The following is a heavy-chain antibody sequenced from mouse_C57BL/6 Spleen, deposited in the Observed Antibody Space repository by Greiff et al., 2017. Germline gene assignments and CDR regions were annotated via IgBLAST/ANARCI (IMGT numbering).Heavy chain of an antibody. D-gene: IGHD2-3*01. J-gene: IGHJ1*01. CDR3: ARGYAGSHDWCFDY. V-gene: IGHV1-50*01. Sequence: VQLQQPGAELVKPGASVKLSCKASGYTFTSYWMQWVKQRPGQGLEWIGEIDPSDSYTNYNQKFKGKATLTVDTSSSTAYMQLSSLTSEDSAVYYCARGYAGSHDWCFDYWGPGTTVTVSS. CDR2: IDPSDSYT. CDR1: GYTFTSYW.